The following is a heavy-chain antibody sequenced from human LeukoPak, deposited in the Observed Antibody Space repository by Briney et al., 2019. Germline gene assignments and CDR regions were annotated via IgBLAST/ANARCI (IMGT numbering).Heavy chain of an antibody. V-gene: IGHV1-46*01. Sequence: ASVKVSCKASGYTFTSYYMHWVRQAPGQGLEWMGIINPSGGSTSYAQKFQGRVTMTRDTSTSTAYMELSRLRSDDTAVYYCAALTGSYYFDYWGQGTLVTVSS. D-gene: IGHD3-9*01. CDR2: INPSGGST. CDR1: GYTFTSYY. J-gene: IGHJ4*02. CDR3: AALTGSYYFDY.